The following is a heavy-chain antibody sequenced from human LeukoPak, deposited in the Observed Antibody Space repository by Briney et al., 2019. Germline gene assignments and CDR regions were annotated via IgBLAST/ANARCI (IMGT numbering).Heavy chain of an antibody. J-gene: IGHJ4*02. Sequence: GGSLRLSCAASGFTFSSYGMHWVRQAPGKGLEWVAVISYDGSNKYYADSVKGRFTISRDNSKNTLYLQMNSLRTEDTAVYYCAKLLGGGDCYYCEAYWGQGTLVTVSS. CDR3: AKLLGGGDCYYCEAY. CDR2: ISYDGSNK. V-gene: IGHV3-30*18. D-gene: IGHD2-21*02. CDR1: GFTFSSYG.